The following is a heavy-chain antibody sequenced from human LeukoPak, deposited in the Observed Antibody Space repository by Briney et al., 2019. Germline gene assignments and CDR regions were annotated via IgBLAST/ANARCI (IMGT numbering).Heavy chain of an antibody. V-gene: IGHV1-46*01. D-gene: IGHD3-22*01. CDR1: GYTFTSYY. CDR2: INPSGGST. Sequence: GASVKVSCKASGYTFTSYYMHWVRQAPGQGLEWMGIINPSGGSTSYAQKFQGRVTMTRDMSTGTVYMELSSLRSEDTAVYYCARWLADYYDSSGLDYWGQGTLVTVSS. J-gene: IGHJ4*02. CDR3: ARWLADYYDSSGLDY.